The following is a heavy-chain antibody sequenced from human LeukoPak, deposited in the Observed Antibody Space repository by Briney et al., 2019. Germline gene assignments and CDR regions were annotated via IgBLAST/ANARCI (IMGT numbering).Heavy chain of an antibody. CDR2: INTYGTST. V-gene: IGHV3-74*03. J-gene: IGHJ5*02. Sequence: GGSLRLSCAASGFTFSSYWMHWVRQVPGKGLVWVARINTYGTSTTYGDSVEGRFTISRDNAKNTLDLEMNSQRDDDTAVYYCARGSTTVTTKDWFDPWGQGTQVTVSS. D-gene: IGHD4-17*01. CDR1: GFTFSSYW. CDR3: ARGSTTVTTKDWFDP.